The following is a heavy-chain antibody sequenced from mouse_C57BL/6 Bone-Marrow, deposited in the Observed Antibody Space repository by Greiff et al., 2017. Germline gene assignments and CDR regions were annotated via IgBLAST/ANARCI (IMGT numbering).Heavy chain of an antibody. J-gene: IGHJ3*01. CDR1: GYTFTSYG. D-gene: IGHD2-4*01. CDR3: ARDGGIYYDPFAY. CDR2: IYPRSGDT. V-gene: IGHV1-81*01. Sequence: VPLQQSGAELARPGASVKLSCKASGYTFTSYGISWVKQRTGQGLEWIGEIYPRSGDTYYNEKFKGKATLTADKSSSTAYMELRSLTSEDSAVYFCARDGGIYYDPFAYWGQGTLVTVSA.